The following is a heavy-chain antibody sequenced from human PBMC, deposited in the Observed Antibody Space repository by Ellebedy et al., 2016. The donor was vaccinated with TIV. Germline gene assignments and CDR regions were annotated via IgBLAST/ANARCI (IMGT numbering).Heavy chain of an antibody. V-gene: IGHV4-59*11. J-gene: IGHJ4*02. D-gene: IGHD1-20*01. CDR2: IYSSGST. CDR1: GYSISSHY. Sequence: MPSETLSLTCTVSGYSISSHYWSWIRQPPGKGLEWVGYIYSSGSTSYNPSLKSRVTISADTSKNEFSLKVRSVTAADTAVYYCARAFFNFDGPPFDYWGQGILVIVSS. CDR3: ARAFFNFDGPPFDY.